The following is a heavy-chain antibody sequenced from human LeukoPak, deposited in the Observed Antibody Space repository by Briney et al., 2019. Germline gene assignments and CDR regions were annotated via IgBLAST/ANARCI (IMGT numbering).Heavy chain of an antibody. CDR1: GFTLSNHW. D-gene: IGHD2-2*02. V-gene: IGHV3-7*03. CDR3: AMKAVPRPRLYDAFDF. J-gene: IGHJ3*01. Sequence: PGGSLRLSCAASGFTLSNHWMTWVRQAPGKGLEWVAMIKQDGSEKHYVDSVKGRFTISRDNSKNTLYLQMNSLRADDTAVYYCAMKAVPRPRLYDAFDFWGQGTVVTVSS. CDR2: IKQDGSEK.